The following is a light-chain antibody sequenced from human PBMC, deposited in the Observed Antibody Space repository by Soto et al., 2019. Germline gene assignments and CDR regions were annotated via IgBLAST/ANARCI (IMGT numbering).Light chain of an antibody. CDR1: QSISRH. J-gene: IGKJ1*01. V-gene: IGKV1-39*01. Sequence: DIQMTQSPSSLSASVGDRVTITCRASQSISRHLNWYQQKPGKAPKLLIYAASSLKSGVPSRFSGSGSGTDFTLTIGSLQPEDFATYYCQHSYRTFGQGTRWISN. CDR2: AAS. CDR3: QHSYRT.